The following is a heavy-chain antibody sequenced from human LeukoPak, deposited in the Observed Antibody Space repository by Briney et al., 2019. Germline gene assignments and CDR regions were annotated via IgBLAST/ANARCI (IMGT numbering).Heavy chain of an antibody. D-gene: IGHD6-19*01. J-gene: IGHJ3*02. CDR3: ARELASSGSDAFDI. CDR1: GFTFSSDS. CDR2: ISSSSRYI. Sequence: GGSLRLSCTASGFTFSSDSINWVRQAPGKGLEWISFISSSSRYIYYADSVKGRFTVSRDNSKNTLYLQMNSLRAEDTAVYYCARELASSGSDAFDIWGQGTMVTVSS. V-gene: IGHV3-21*04.